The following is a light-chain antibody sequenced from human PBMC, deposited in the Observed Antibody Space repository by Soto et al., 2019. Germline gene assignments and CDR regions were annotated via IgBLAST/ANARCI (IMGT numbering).Light chain of an antibody. CDR1: QSVLYSSINKNY. Sequence: DIVMTKSADSLAVSLGEGATINCKSSQSVLYSSINKNYLAWYQQKPGQPPKLLIYWASTRESGVPDRFSGSGSGTDFTLTISSLQAADVAVYYCQQYYSTPYTFGQGTNLEIK. CDR2: WAS. V-gene: IGKV4-1*01. J-gene: IGKJ2*01. CDR3: QQYYSTPYT.